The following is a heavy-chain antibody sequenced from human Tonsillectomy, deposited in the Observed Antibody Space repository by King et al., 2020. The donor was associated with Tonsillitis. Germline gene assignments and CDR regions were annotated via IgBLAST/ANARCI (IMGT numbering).Heavy chain of an antibody. D-gene: IGHD1-14*01. CDR1: GGSISSYS. CDR3: ARTGTSRGYFQH. Sequence: QLQESGPGLVKPSETLALTCTVSGGSISSYSWSWLRQPPGKGLDWIGDIYYSGSTNYTPSLNSRFTISVDTSKNQFSLKLSSVTAAGTAVYYCARTGTSRGYFQHWGQGTLVTVSS. V-gene: IGHV4-59*08. CDR2: IYYSGST. J-gene: IGHJ1*01.